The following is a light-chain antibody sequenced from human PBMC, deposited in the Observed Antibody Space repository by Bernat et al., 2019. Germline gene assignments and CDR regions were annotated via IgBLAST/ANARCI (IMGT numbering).Light chain of an antibody. CDR1: QSIDTS. CDR2: TAS. J-gene: IGKJ1*01. V-gene: IGKV1-39*01. Sequence: DIQLTQSPSSLSASVGDIVTITCRASQSIDTSLNWYQQKPGKAPKLLIYTASPLQPDVPSRFNGSGSGTDFTLKITGLQREDFATYYCQQSYSIRTFGQGTKVEIK. CDR3: QQSYSIRT.